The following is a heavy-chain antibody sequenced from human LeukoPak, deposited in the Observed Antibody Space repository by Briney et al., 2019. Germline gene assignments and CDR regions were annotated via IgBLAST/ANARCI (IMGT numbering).Heavy chain of an antibody. CDR3: ARSSRIAVADV. J-gene: IGHJ4*02. D-gene: IGHD6-19*01. V-gene: IGHV6-1*01. CDR2: TYYRSKWYN. CDR1: GDSVSSNSAA. Sequence: SQTLSLTCAIAGDSVSSNSAAWSWIRQSPSRGLEWLGRTYYRSKWYNDYAVSVKSRITINPDTSKNQFSLQLNSVTPEDTAVYYCARSSRIAVADVWGQGTLVTVSS.